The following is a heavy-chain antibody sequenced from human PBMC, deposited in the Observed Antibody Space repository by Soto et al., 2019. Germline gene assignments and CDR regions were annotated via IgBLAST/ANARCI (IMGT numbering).Heavy chain of an antibody. CDR3: VKDFLYSFDY. CDR2: ISSSTI. Sequence: PGWSLRLSCAASGFTFTSYSMNWVRQAPGKGLEWVSYISSSTIDYADSVKGRFTISRDNAKNSLFLQMNSLRAEDTAVYYCVKDFLYSFDYSCPGLLVTVS. J-gene: IGHJ4*02. V-gene: IGHV3-48*01. CDR1: GFTFTSYS.